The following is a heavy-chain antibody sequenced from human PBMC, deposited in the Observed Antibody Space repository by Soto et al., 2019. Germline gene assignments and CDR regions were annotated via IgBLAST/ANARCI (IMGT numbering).Heavy chain of an antibody. J-gene: IGHJ5*01. D-gene: IGHD2-2*01. CDR1: GASINTRDYY. CDR2: IYYSGST. V-gene: IGHV4-39*01. Sequence: QLQMQESGPGLVKASETLSLTCSVSGASINTRDYYWAWVRQPPGKGLESIGSIYYSGSTYFNPSLKSRRSMSVDTSRNQFSLSLTSVSATDTAVYFCARRTFCRSSSCYSGVGAYCSGATCFSVFDSWGRGILVTVSS. CDR3: ARRTFCRSSSCYSGVGAYCSGATCFSVFDS.